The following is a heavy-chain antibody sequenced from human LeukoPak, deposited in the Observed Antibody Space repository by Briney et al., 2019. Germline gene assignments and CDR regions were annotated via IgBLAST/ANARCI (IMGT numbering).Heavy chain of an antibody. Sequence: ASVKVSCKASGYTFTNYYMHWVRPAPGQGPEWIGIINPSGGSTGYAQKFQGRVTMTGDTSTSTVYMELSSLRSEDTAVYYCAPSSTWYYFDYWGQGTLVTVSS. CDR1: GYTFTNYY. J-gene: IGHJ4*02. CDR2: INPSGGST. CDR3: APSSTWYYFDY. V-gene: IGHV1-46*01. D-gene: IGHD6-13*01.